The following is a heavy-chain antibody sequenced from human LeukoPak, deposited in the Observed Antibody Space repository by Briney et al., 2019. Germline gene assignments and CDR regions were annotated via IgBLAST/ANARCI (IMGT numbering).Heavy chain of an antibody. J-gene: IGHJ4*02. CDR1: GLIFSNYW. CDR3: ASGLYYGSGSYHY. CDR2: IKEDGSET. V-gene: IGHV3-7*01. Sequence: GGSLRLSCAASGLIFSNYWMTWVRQAPGKGLEWVANIKEDGSETYYVDSVKGRFTISRDNDKNTLYLQMNSLRAEDTAVYYCASGLYYGSGSYHYWGQGTLVTVSS. D-gene: IGHD3-10*01.